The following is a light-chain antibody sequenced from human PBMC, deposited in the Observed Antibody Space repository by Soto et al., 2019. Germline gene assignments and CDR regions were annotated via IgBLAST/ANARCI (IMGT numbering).Light chain of an antibody. CDR2: GTS. J-gene: IGKJ2*01. V-gene: IGKV3-20*01. CDR3: HHDGSSPMFT. Sequence: EIVLTQSPGTLTLSPGERATFSCGASQRVDTTYVAWYKQKSGQAPRLLIHGTSRRATGIPDRFSGSGSGADFTLSISRLEPEYSAVYYCHHDGSSPMFTFGQGTMLEI. CDR1: QRVDTTY.